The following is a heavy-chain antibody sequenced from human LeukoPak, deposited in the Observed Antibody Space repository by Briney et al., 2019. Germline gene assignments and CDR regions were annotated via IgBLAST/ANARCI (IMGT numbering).Heavy chain of an antibody. D-gene: IGHD3-10*01. CDR3: ARQGSGSLTWFDP. Sequence: GGSLRPSCAASGFTFSTYSMNWVRQAPGKGLEWVSSISSSSSYIYYADSVKGRFTISRDNAKNSLYLQMNSLRAEDTAVYYCARQGSGSLTWFDPWGQGSLVTVSS. CDR2: ISSSSSYI. CDR1: GFTFSTYS. J-gene: IGHJ5*02. V-gene: IGHV3-21*01.